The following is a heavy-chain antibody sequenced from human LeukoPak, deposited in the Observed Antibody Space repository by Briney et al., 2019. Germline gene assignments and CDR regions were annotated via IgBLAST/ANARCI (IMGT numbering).Heavy chain of an antibody. CDR1: GGSVSIGSYY. V-gene: IGHV4-61*01. CDR3: ARDKSNWFDP. CDR2: IYYSGST. J-gene: IGHJ5*02. Sequence: SETLSLTCTVSGGSVSIGSYYWSWIRQPPGKGLEWIGYIYYSGSTNYNPSLKSRVTISVDTSKNQFSLKLSSVTAADTAVYYCARDKSNWFDPWGQGTLVTVSS.